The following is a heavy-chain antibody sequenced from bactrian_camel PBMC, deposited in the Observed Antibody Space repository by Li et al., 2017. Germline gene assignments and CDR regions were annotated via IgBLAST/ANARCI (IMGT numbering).Heavy chain of an antibody. Sequence: QLVESGGGSVQAGGSLRLSCVASTYFYCAAWFRQAPGKERERVAIIDNSFGTSYADSVKGRFTISTDNAQNRVYLQMDSLQPEDTAMYYCASRGKADCNTAWVVGDFHYWGQGTQVTVS. CDR1: TYFYC. CDR3: ASRGKADCNTAWVVGDFHY. D-gene: IGHD1*01. J-gene: IGHJ6*01. V-gene: IGHV3S63*01. CDR2: IDNSFGT.